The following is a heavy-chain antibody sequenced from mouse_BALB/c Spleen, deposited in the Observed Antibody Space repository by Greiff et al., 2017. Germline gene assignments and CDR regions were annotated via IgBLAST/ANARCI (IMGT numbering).Heavy chain of an antibody. Sequence: QVQLKESGAELVRPGSSVKISCKASGYAFSSYWMNWVKQRPGQGLEWIGQIYPGDGDTNYNGKFKGKATLTADKSSSTAYMQLSSLTSEDSAVYFCARFNYYGSSYSSWFAYWGQGTLVTVSA. CDR3: ARFNYYGSSYSSWFAY. V-gene: IGHV1-80*01. CDR2: IYPGDGDT. J-gene: IGHJ3*01. CDR1: GYAFSSYW. D-gene: IGHD1-1*01.